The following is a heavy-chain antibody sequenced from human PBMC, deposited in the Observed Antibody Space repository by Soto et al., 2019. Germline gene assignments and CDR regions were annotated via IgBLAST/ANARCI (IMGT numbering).Heavy chain of an antibody. CDR1: GFTFSNYW. D-gene: IGHD3-10*01. J-gene: IGHJ4*02. Sequence: GESLKISCAASGFTFSNYWMTWVRQAPGKGLEWVANIIKDGSEKSYVDSVKGRFTISRDNDKNSLYLEMNSLRVEYPAVYCCARDWGGLGYWGQGTLVTVSS. CDR2: IIKDGSEK. CDR3: ARDWGGLGY. V-gene: IGHV3-7*03.